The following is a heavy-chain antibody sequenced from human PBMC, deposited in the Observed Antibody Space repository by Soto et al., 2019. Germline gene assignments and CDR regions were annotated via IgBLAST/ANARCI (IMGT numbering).Heavy chain of an antibody. CDR1: GGSISSSSYY. CDR2: IYYSGST. J-gene: IGHJ6*03. V-gene: IGHV4-39*01. CDR3: ARRPYCSSTSCYVWDYYYYYYMDV. D-gene: IGHD2-2*01. Sequence: SETLSLTCTVSGGSISSSSYYWGWIRQPPGKGLEWIGSIYYSGSTYYNPSLKSRVTISVDTSKNQFSLKLSSVTAADTAVYYCARRPYCSSTSCYVWDYYYYYYMDVWGKGTTVTVSS.